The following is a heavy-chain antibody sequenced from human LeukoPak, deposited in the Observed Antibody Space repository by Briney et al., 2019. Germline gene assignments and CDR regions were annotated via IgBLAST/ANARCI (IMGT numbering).Heavy chain of an antibody. D-gene: IGHD7-27*01. J-gene: IGHJ4*02. CDR3: ARDLNWETY. Sequence: PGGSLRLSCAASGFTFSIYSMNWVRQAPGKGLEWVANIKPDGSQIYYVDSVKGRFTISRDNAKNSLYLQMNSLRAEDTAVYYCARDLNWETYWGQGTLVTVSS. CDR1: GFTFSIYS. V-gene: IGHV3-7*01. CDR2: IKPDGSQI.